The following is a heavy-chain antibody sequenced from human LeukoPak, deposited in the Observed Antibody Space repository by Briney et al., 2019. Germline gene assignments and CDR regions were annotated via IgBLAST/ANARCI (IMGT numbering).Heavy chain of an antibody. Sequence: GGSLRLSCAASGFTFRNYVIHWARQAPGKGLEWVSVISGSGGSTYHADSVKGRFTISRDNSKNTLYLQMNSLRVEDTAVYYCAKDSRDVVVPAVPHYWGQGTLVTVSS. J-gene: IGHJ4*02. CDR2: ISGSGGST. D-gene: IGHD2-2*01. V-gene: IGHV3-23*01. CDR1: GFTFRNYV. CDR3: AKDSRDVVVPAVPHY.